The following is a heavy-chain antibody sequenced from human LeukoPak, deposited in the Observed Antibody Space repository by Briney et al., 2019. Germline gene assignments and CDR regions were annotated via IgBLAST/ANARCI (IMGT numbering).Heavy chain of an antibody. V-gene: IGHV4-39*02. CDR3: ASLDPCYFDSGACHYYSMDV. Sequence: PSETLSLTCTVSGGSISTPSSYWGWIRQPPGKGLEWIGSVFYTGKTHYNPSLKSRVTISVDASQNHFSLKLGSVAAADSALYYCASLDPCYFDSGACHYYSMDVWGQGTTVTVSS. CDR1: GGSISTPSSY. J-gene: IGHJ6*02. D-gene: IGHD3-22*01. CDR2: VFYTGKT.